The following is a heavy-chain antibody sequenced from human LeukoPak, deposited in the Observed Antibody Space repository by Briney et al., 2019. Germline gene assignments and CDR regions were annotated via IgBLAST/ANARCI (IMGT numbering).Heavy chain of an antibody. Sequence: SETLSLTCTVSGGSLSDYYWSWIRQPAGKGLEWIGRIYPSGSTNSNPSLRSRVPVSIDTSKNQFSLKLRSVTAADTAVYYCARDYGGVGATVLDYWGQGTLVTVSS. CDR3: ARDYGGVGATVLDY. J-gene: IGHJ4*02. V-gene: IGHV4-4*07. CDR2: IYPSGST. CDR1: GGSLSDYY. D-gene: IGHD1-26*01.